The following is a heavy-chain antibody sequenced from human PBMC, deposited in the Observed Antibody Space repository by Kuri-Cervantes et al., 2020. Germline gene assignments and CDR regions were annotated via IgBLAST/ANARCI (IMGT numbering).Heavy chain of an antibody. J-gene: IGHJ4*02. CDR3: ARGYDFWSGYSLDY. CDR1: GGSISSGGYY. Sequence: SETLSLTCTVSGGSISSGGYYWSWIRQHPGKGLEWIGYIYYSGSTYYNPSLKSRVTMSVDTSKNQFSLKLSSVTAADTAVYYCARGYDFWSGYSLDYWGQGTLVTVSS. CDR2: IYYSGST. V-gene: IGHV4-31*03. D-gene: IGHD3-3*01.